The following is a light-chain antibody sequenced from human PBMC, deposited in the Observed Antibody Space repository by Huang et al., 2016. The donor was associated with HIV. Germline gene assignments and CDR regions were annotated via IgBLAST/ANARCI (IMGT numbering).Light chain of an antibody. V-gene: IGKV3-15*01. J-gene: IGKJ1*01. Sequence: EIVMTQSPATLSLSPGERATLSCRASQSVSRNLAWYQQKPGQAPRLLIYAASTRATGIPARFSGSGSGTEFTLTISSLQSEDFAVYYCQQYNNWPRTFGQGTKVEIK. CDR1: QSVSRN. CDR3: QQYNNWPRT. CDR2: AAS.